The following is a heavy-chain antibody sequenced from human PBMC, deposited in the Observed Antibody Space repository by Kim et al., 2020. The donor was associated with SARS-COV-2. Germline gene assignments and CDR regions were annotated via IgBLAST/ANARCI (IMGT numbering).Heavy chain of an antibody. CDR1: GGSISSGSYY. CDR2: IYTSGST. J-gene: IGHJ6*02. V-gene: IGHV4-61*02. D-gene: IGHD2-2*01. CDR3: ARGGIVVVPAAMSDSYYYDYRMDV. Sequence: SETLSLTCTVSGGSISSGSYYWSWIRQPAGKGLEWIGRIYTSGSTNYNPSLKSRVTISVDTSKNQFSLKLSSVTAADTAVYYCARGGIVVVPAAMSDSYYYDYRMDVWGQGTTVTVSS.